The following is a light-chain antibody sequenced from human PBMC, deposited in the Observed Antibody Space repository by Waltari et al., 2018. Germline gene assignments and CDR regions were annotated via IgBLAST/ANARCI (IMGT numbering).Light chain of an antibody. Sequence: EIVLTQSPATLSLSPGDTATLSCRASQSVGSYLAWYQQKPGQHPRLLIYDASNRATGVPARFRGSGSGTDFTLTISSLEAEDFAVYYCQQRSNWTPHTFGQGARLEIK. CDR2: DAS. V-gene: IGKV3-11*01. CDR3: QQRSNWTPHT. CDR1: QSVGSY. J-gene: IGKJ2*01.